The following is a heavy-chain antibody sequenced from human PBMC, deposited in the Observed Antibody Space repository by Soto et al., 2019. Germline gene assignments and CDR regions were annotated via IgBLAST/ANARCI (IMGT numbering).Heavy chain of an antibody. D-gene: IGHD2-8*01. CDR2: IYSSGDT. V-gene: IGHV3-66*01. CDR1: GFSVSDNY. Sequence: EVQLVESGGGLVQPGGSLRLSCAASGFSVSDNYMSWVRQAPGKGLEWISVIYSSGDTYYADSVKGRLTISRDNSRNTLYLQINDLRVEATAIYYCARDTGYGRGVSFDPWGQGIPVTVSS. J-gene: IGHJ5*02. CDR3: ARDTGYGRGVSFDP.